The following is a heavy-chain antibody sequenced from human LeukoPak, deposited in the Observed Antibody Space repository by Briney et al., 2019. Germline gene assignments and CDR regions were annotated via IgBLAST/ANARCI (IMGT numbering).Heavy chain of an antibody. CDR3: ARTLFYYGSGSYRY. Sequence: SETLSLTCAVYGGSFSGYYWSWIRQPPGKGLEWIGEINHSGSTNYNPSLKSRVTISVDTSKNQFSLKLSSVTAADTAVYYCARTLFYYGSGSYRYWGQGTLVTVSS. CDR2: INHSGST. CDR1: GGSFSGYY. D-gene: IGHD3-10*01. J-gene: IGHJ4*02. V-gene: IGHV4-34*01.